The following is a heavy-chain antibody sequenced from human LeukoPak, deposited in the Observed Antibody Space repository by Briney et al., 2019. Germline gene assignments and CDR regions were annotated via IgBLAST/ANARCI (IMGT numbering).Heavy chain of an antibody. Sequence: GGSLRLSCEASGFTVSSIHMVWVRQAPGKGLEWVSVTYTGGNSYYADSVKGRFIISRDISKNTLYLQMNSLRAEDSALYSCARGGRGSAAVVDPRSFDIWGPGTMVTVSS. CDR3: ARGGRGSAAVVDPRSFDI. CDR1: GFTVSSIH. CDR2: TYTGGNS. V-gene: IGHV3-53*01. J-gene: IGHJ3*02. D-gene: IGHD3-22*01.